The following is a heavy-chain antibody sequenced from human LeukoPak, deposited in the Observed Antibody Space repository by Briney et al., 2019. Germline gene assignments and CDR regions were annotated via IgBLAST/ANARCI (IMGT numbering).Heavy chain of an antibody. J-gene: IGHJ4*02. Sequence: SSVKVSCKASGYTFTGYYMHWVRQAPGRGLEWMGWINPNSGGTNYAQKFQGRVTMTRDTSISTAYMELSRLRSDDTAVYYCARENRIAVAGIDYWGQGTLVTVSS. CDR3: ARENRIAVAGIDY. V-gene: IGHV1-2*02. CDR1: GYTFTGYY. D-gene: IGHD6-19*01. CDR2: INPNSGGT.